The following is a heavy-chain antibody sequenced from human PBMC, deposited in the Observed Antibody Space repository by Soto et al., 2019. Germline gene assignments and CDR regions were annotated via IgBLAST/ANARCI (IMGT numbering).Heavy chain of an antibody. CDR2: LSSSSSYI. D-gene: IGHD4-17*01. Sequence: EVQLVESGGGLVKPGGSLRLSCAASGFTFSSYNMNWVRQAPGKGLEWVSSLSSSSSYIYYADSVKGRFTISRDNAKNSLYLQMNSLRAEDTAVYYCPGGGIMYGDYRSMDVWGKGTTVTVSS. CDR3: PGGGIMYGDYRSMDV. J-gene: IGHJ6*03. V-gene: IGHV3-21*01. CDR1: GFTFSSYN.